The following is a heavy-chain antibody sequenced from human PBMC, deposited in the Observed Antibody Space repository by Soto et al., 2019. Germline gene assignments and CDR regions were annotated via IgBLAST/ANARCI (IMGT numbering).Heavy chain of an antibody. D-gene: IGHD6-19*01. Sequence: ASVKVSCKASGYTFTSYGISWVRQAPGQGLEWMGWISAYNGNTNYAQKLQGRVTMTTDTSKSTAYMELRSMRSDDTAVYYCARIGIAVAPGGYYYMDVWGKGTTVTVSS. J-gene: IGHJ6*03. CDR1: GYTFTSYG. V-gene: IGHV1-18*01. CDR3: ARIGIAVAPGGYYYMDV. CDR2: ISAYNGNT.